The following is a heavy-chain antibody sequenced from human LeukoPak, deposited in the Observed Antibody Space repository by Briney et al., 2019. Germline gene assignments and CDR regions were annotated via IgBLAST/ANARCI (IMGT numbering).Heavy chain of an antibody. CDR1: GYAFTNYA. CDR3: ARGYCSSATCRHFDY. CDR2: ISVYNGNT. Sequence: GASVKVSCKASGYAFTNYAISWVRQAPGQGLEWMGWISVYNGNTNYAQKLQGRVTMTADTSTTTAYMELRSLRSDDTAVYYCARGYCSSATCRHFDYWGQGALATVSS. J-gene: IGHJ4*02. D-gene: IGHD2-2*01. V-gene: IGHV1-18*01.